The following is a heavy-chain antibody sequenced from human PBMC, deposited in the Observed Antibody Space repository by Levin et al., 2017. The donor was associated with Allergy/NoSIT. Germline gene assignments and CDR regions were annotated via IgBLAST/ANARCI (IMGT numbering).Heavy chain of an antibody. V-gene: IGHV3-66*01. CDR3: ATSTLGGWYSLDC. J-gene: IGHJ4*02. Sequence: PGGSLRLSCAASGFTFSSNYMTWVRQAPGMGLEWVSLIYSGGTTHYPDSVRGRFTVSRDDSKNSLYLQMNSLRAEDTAVYYCATSTLGGWYSLDCWGQGTLVTVSS. CDR2: IYSGGTT. CDR1: GFTFSSNY. D-gene: IGHD6-19*01.